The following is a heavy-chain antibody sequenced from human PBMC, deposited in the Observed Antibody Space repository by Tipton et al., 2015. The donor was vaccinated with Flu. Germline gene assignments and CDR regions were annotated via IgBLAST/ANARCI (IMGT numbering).Heavy chain of an antibody. V-gene: IGHV1-46*01. Sequence: QLVQSGPEVKKPGASVKVSCKASGYTFTSYNMHWVRQAPGQGLKWMGIIYPAGGGISYAQKFQGRVIMTRDRSTATVHMELSSLRSDNTAMYYCARDKGGGTYTFDVWGQGTMVTVSS. CDR3: ARDKGGGTYTFDV. CDR2: IYPAGGGI. J-gene: IGHJ3*01. D-gene: IGHD1-1*01. CDR1: GYTFTSYN.